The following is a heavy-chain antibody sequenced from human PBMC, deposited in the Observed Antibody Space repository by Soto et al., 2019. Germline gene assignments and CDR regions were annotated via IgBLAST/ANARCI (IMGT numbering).Heavy chain of an antibody. D-gene: IGHD2-21*02. V-gene: IGHV4-39*01. Sequence: SETLSLTCTVSGGSISSSTYYWGWMRQPPGKGLEWIGSFFIGGNTYYNPSLKSRVTISVDTSKNQFSLKLSSVTAADTAGYFCERRHGLHTDASYWGQGILVTVSS. CDR3: ERRHGLHTDASY. J-gene: IGHJ4*02. CDR1: GGSISSSTYY. CDR2: FFIGGNT.